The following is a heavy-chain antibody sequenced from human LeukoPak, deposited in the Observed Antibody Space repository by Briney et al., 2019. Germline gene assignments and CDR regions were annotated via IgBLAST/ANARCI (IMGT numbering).Heavy chain of an antibody. D-gene: IGHD2-2*01. Sequence: SETLSLTCAVYGGSFSGYYWSWFPQPPGKGLGWIGEINHSGSTNYNPSLKSRVTISVDTSKNQFSLKLSSVTAADTAVYYCARGLGSVVVPAANAFDYWGQGTLVTVSS. CDR2: INHSGST. CDR1: GGSFSGYY. CDR3: ARGLGSVVVPAANAFDY. V-gene: IGHV4-34*01. J-gene: IGHJ4*02.